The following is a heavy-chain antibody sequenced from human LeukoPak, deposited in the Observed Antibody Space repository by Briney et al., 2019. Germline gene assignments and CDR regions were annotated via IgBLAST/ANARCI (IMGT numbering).Heavy chain of an antibody. V-gene: IGHV3-23*01. CDR3: AKSGGAIFGVVTTRLGAFDY. CDR1: GFTFSSYA. Sequence: GGSLRLSCAASGFTFSSYAMSWVRQAPGKGLEWVSAISGSGGSTYYADSVKGRFTISRDNSKNTLYLQMNSLRAEDTAVYYCAKSGGAIFGVVTTRLGAFDYWGQGTLVTVSS. D-gene: IGHD3-3*01. CDR2: ISGSGGST. J-gene: IGHJ4*02.